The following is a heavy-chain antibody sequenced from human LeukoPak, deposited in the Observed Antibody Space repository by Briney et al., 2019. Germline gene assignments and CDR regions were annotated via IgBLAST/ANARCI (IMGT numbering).Heavy chain of an antibody. Sequence: GSLRLSCEASGFSTSVYWMSWVRQAPGKGLEWVGNIKQDGSERNYVDSVKGRFTISRDNAKKSLYLQMNSLRAEDTAVYYCARDWGAYYHFFDYWGQGTLVTVSS. J-gene: IGHJ4*02. CDR3: ARDWGAYYHFFDY. CDR1: GFSTSVYW. D-gene: IGHD3-22*01. V-gene: IGHV3-7*01. CDR2: IKQDGSER.